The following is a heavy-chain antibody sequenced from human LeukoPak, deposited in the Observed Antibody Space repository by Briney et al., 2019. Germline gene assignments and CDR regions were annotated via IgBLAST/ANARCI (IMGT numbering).Heavy chain of an antibody. CDR1: GFTFSSYA. Sequence: GGSLRLSCAASGFTFSSYAMHWVRQAPGKGLEWVAVISYDGSNKYYADSVKGRFTIPRDNSKNTLYLQMNSLRAEDTAVYYCARVPGGRKIAVAAYFDYWGQGTLVTVSS. CDR2: ISYDGSNK. V-gene: IGHV3-30-3*01. D-gene: IGHD6-19*01. J-gene: IGHJ4*02. CDR3: ARVPGGRKIAVAAYFDY.